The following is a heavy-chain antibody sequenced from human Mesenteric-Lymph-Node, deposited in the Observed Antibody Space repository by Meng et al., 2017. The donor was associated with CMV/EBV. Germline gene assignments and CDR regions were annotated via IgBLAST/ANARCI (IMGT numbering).Heavy chain of an antibody. CDR2: ILPNVGIA. CDR3: ARDRGQAMTTAIFDF. Sequence: SGGPFDHYPISWIRQAPGQGLEWMGRILPNVGIANYAQRFQGRVKIIADKSTTTAYMEVNSLTSADTGVYYCARDRGQAMTTAIFDFWGQGSLVTVSS. CDR1: GGPFDHYP. D-gene: IGHD4-11*01. V-gene: IGHV1-69*04. J-gene: IGHJ4*02.